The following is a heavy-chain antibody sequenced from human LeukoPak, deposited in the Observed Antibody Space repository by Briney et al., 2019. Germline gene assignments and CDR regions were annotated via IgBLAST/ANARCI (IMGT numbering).Heavy chain of an antibody. CDR1: GFTFSSYA. CDR2: ISWNSGSI. V-gene: IGHV3-9*01. CDR3: AKDIQRIRPAYGMDV. J-gene: IGHJ6*02. Sequence: GGSLRLSCAASGFTFSSYAMHWVRQAPGKGLEWVSRISWNSGSIGYADSVKGRFTISRDNAKNSLYLQMNSLRAEDTALYYCAKDIQRIRPAYGMDVWGQGTTVTVSS. D-gene: IGHD6-6*01.